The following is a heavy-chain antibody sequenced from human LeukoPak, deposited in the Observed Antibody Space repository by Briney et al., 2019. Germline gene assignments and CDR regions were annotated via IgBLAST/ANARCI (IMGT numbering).Heavy chain of an antibody. CDR1: GYTFTSYG. Sequence: ASVKVSCKASGYTFTSYGISWVRQAPGQGLEWMGWISAYNGNTNYAQKLQGRVTMTTDTSTITAYMELRGLRSHDTAVYYCARRGPDLAYCGGDCYFPNAFDIWGQGTMVTVSS. J-gene: IGHJ3*02. D-gene: IGHD2-21*02. CDR2: ISAYNGNT. CDR3: ARRGPDLAYCGGDCYFPNAFDI. V-gene: IGHV1-18*01.